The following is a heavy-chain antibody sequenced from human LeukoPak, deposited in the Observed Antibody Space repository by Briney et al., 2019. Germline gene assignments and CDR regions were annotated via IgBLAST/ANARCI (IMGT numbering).Heavy chain of an antibody. D-gene: IGHD6-13*01. V-gene: IGHV3-23*01. CDR1: GFTFTSYA. CDR3: AKLAAAGRFDY. CDR2: IRGSAGST. Sequence: GRSLRLSCAASGFTFTSYAMSWVRQAPGKGLEWVSAIRGSAGSTYYAESVKGRFTISRDNSKNTLYLQMNSLRAEDTAVYYCAKLAAAGRFDYWGQGTLVTVSS. J-gene: IGHJ4*02.